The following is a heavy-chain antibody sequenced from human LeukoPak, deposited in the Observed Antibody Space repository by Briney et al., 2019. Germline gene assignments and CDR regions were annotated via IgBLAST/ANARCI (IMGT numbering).Heavy chain of an antibody. D-gene: IGHD3-10*01. V-gene: IGHV3-23*01. CDR1: GFTFSSYD. Sequence: GGSLRLSCAASGFTFSSYDMSWVRQAPGKGLEWVSAISGSGGSTYYADSVKGRFTISRDNSKNTLYLQMNSLRAEDTAVYYCAKTDGLLWFGPYFDYWGQGTLVTVSS. CDR3: AKTDGLLWFGPYFDY. CDR2: ISGSGGST. J-gene: IGHJ4*02.